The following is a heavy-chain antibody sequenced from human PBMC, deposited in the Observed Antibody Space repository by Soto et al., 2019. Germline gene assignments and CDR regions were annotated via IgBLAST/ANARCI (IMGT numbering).Heavy chain of an antibody. V-gene: IGHV1-8*01. J-gene: IGHJ6*02. CDR2: MNPNSGNT. CDR1: GYTFTSYD. Sequence: ASVKVSCKASGYTFTSYDINWVRQATGQGLEWMGWMNPNSGNTGYAQKFQGRVTMTRNTSISTAYMELSSLRSEDTAVYYCARVKSDYVWGSYRYYYSGMDVWGQGTTVTVYS. D-gene: IGHD3-16*02. CDR3: ARVKSDYVWGSYRYYYSGMDV.